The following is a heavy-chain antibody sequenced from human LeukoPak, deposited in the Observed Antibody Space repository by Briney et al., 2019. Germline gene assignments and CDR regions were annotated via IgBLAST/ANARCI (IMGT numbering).Heavy chain of an antibody. D-gene: IGHD3-22*01. Sequence: PGGSLRLSCAASGFTFSSYWMSWVHQAPGKGLEWVANIKQDGSEKYYVDSVKGRFTISRDNAKNSLYLQMNSLRAEDTAVYYCARVRATMIVVVITTHFDYWGQGTLVTVSS. J-gene: IGHJ4*02. V-gene: IGHV3-7*01. CDR3: ARVRATMIVVVITTHFDY. CDR2: IKQDGSEK. CDR1: GFTFSSYW.